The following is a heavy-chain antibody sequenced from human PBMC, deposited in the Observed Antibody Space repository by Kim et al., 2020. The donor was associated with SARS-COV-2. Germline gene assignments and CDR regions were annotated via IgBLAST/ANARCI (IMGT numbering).Heavy chain of an antibody. J-gene: IGHJ4*02. Sequence: YYHPSLKSRVTISVDTSKNQFSLKLSSVTAADTAVYYCARGGIQLWLLDYWGQGTLVTVSS. D-gene: IGHD5-18*01. V-gene: IGHV4-39*01. CDR3: ARGGIQLWLLDY.